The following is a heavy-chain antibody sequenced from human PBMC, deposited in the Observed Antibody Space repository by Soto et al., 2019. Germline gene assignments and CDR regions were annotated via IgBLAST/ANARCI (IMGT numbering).Heavy chain of an antibody. CDR3: ARTPVTPPLSFDTAMVQNYNYYGMDV. CDR1: GGSISSSNW. J-gene: IGHJ6*02. CDR2: IYHSGST. Sequence: PSETLSLSCAVSGGSISSSNWWSWVRQPPGKGLEWIGEIYHSGSTNYNPSLKSRVTISVDKSKNQFSLKLSSVTAADTAVYYCARTPVTPPLSFDTAMVQNYNYYGMDVWGQGTTVT. D-gene: IGHD5-18*01. V-gene: IGHV4-4*02.